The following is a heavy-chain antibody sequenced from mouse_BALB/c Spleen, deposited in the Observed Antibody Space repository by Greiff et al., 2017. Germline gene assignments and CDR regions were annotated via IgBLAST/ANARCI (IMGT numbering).Heavy chain of an antibody. CDR1: GFTFSDYY. V-gene: IGHV5-4*02. CDR2: ISDGGSYT. D-gene: IGHD2-1*01. CDR3: ARDYGNYVGYFDY. J-gene: IGHJ2*01. Sequence: DVMLVESGGGLVKPGGSLKLSCAASGFTFSDYYMYWVRQTPEKRLEWVATISDGGSYTYYPDSVKGRFTISRDNAKNNLYLQMSSLKSEDTAMYYCARDYGNYVGYFDYWGQGTTLTVSS.